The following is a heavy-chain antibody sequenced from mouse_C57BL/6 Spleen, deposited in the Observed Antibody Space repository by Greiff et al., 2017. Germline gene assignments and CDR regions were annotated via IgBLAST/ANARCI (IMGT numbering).Heavy chain of an antibody. V-gene: IGHV1-64*01. CDR2: IHPNSGST. CDR3: ARRYYGSSYDYAMDY. J-gene: IGHJ4*01. D-gene: IGHD1-1*01. CDR1: GYTFTSYW. Sequence: QVQLQQPGAELVKPGASVKLSCKASGYTFTSYWMHWVKQRPGQGLEWIGMIHPNSGSTNYNEKFKSKATLTVDKSSSTAYMQLSSLTSEDSAVYYGARRYYGSSYDYAMDYWGQGTSVTVSS.